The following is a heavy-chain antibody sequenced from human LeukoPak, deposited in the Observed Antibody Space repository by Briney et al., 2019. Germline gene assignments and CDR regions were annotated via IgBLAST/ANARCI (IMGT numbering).Heavy chain of an antibody. CDR3: ASSYYDILTGSLGWFDP. CDR1: GGSISSYY. V-gene: IGHV4-59*01. CDR2: IYYSGST. Sequence: PSETLSLTCTVSGGSISSYYWSWIRQPPGKGLGWSGYIYYSGSTNYNPSLKSRVTISVDTSKNQFSLKLSSVTAEDTAVYYCASSYYDILTGSLGWFDPWGQGTLVTVSS. D-gene: IGHD3-9*01. J-gene: IGHJ5*02.